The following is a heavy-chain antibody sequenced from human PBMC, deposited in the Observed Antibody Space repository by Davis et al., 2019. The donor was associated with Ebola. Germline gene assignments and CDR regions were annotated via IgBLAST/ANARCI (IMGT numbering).Heavy chain of an antibody. D-gene: IGHD3-3*01. V-gene: IGHV1-18*01. CDR1: GGTFSSYG. CDR2: ISAYNGNT. J-gene: IGHJ6*02. CDR3: ARDSTIDTIFGVVRGYYYYGMDV. Sequence: ASVKVSCKASGGTFSSYGISWVRQAPGQGLEWMGWISAYNGNTNYAQKLQGRVTITTDTSTSTAYMELRSLRSDDTAVYYCARDSTIDTIFGVVRGYYYYGMDVWGQGTTVTVSS.